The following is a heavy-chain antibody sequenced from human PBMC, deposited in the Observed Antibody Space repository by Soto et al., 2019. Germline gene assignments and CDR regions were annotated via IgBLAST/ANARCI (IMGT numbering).Heavy chain of an antibody. D-gene: IGHD2-2*01. J-gene: IGHJ5*02. CDR3: ARTYCSSTSCYIPFADNWFDP. V-gene: IGHV1-46*01. CDR2: INPSGGST. Sequence: ASVKVSCKASGYTFTSYYMHWVRQAPGQGLEWMGKINPSGGSTSYAQKFQGRVTMTRDTSTSTVYMELSSLRSEDTAVYYCARTYCSSTSCYIPFADNWFDPWGQGTLVTVSS. CDR1: GYTFTSYY.